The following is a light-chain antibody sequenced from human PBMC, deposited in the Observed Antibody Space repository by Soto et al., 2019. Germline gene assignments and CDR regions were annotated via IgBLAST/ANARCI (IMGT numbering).Light chain of an antibody. CDR3: SSYTTSNTRQIV. J-gene: IGLJ1*01. CDR2: DVS. V-gene: IGLV2-14*01. CDR1: SSDVGGYNY. Sequence: QSVLTQPASVSGSPGQSITISCTGTSSDVGGYNYVSWHQQHPGKAPKFMIYDVSNRPSGVSNRFSGSKSGNTASLTISGLQAEDEADYYCSSYTTSNTRQIVFGTGTKLTVL.